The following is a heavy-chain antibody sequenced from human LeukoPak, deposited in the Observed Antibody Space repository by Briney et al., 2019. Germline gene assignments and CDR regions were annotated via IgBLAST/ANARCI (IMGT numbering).Heavy chain of an antibody. CDR1: GYSFTSYW. V-gene: IGHV5-51*07. Sequence: GESLKISCKGSGYSFTSYWIGWVHQMPGKGLEWMGIIYPGDSDTRYSPSFQGQVTISADKSISTAYLQWSSLKASDTAMYYCARLLGYCSGGSCYSRPSLFDPWGQGTLVTVSS. J-gene: IGHJ5*02. CDR2: IYPGDSDT. CDR3: ARLLGYCSGGSCYSRPSLFDP. D-gene: IGHD2-15*01.